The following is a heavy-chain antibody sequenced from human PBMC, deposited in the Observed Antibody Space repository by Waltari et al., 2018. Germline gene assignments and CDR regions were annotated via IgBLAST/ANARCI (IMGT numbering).Heavy chain of an antibody. CDR2: INPNSGGT. CDR3: ARDQEYSSSSDAEGY. V-gene: IGHV1-2*06. J-gene: IGHJ4*02. CDR1: GYTFTGYY. D-gene: IGHD6-6*01. Sequence: QVQLVQSGAEVKKPGASVKVSCKASGYTFTGYYMHWVRQAPGQGLEWMGRINPNSGGTNYAQKFQGRVTMTRDTSISTAYVELSRLRSDDTAVYYGARDQEYSSSSDAEGYWGQGTLVTVSS.